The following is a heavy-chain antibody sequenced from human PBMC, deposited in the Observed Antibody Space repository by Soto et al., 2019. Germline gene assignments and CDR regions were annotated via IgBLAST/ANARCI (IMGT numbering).Heavy chain of an antibody. V-gene: IGHV4-30-4*01. Sequence: QVQLQESGPGLVKPSQTLSLTCTVSGGSISSGDYYWSWIRQPPGKGLEWIGYIYYSGSTYYNPSLKSRVTISVDTSKNQFSLKLSSVTAADTAVYYCARAPPPYCGGDCPDANFDYWGQGTLVTVSS. J-gene: IGHJ4*02. D-gene: IGHD2-21*02. CDR1: GGSISSGDYY. CDR2: IYYSGST. CDR3: ARAPPPYCGGDCPDANFDY.